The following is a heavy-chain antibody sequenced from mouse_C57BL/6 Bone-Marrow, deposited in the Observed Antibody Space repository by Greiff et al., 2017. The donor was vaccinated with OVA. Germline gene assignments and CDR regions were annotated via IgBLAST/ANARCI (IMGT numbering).Heavy chain of an antibody. CDR2: IYYSGTI. V-gene: IGHV3-5*01. CDR3: ARVYDGYYYFDY. J-gene: IGHJ2*01. D-gene: IGHD2-3*01. CDR1: GISITTGNYR. Sequence: VQLKESGPGLVKPSQTVFLTCTVTGISITTGNYRWSWIRQFPGNKLEWIGYIYYSGTITYNPSLTSRTTITRDTPKNQFFLEMNSLTAEDTATYYCARVYDGYYYFDYWGQGTTLTVSS.